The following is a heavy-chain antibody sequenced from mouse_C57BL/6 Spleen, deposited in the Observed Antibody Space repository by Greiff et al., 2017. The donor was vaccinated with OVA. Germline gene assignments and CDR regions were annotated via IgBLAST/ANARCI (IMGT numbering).Heavy chain of an antibody. V-gene: IGHV1-4*01. D-gene: IGHD4-1*01. CDR2: INPSSGYT. J-gene: IGHJ2*01. CDR1: GYTFTSYT. CDR3: ARWAGTSYFDY. Sequence: VKLQQSGAELARPGASVKMSCKASGYTFTSYTMHWVKQRPGQGLEWIGYINPSSGYTKYNQKFKDKATLTADKSSSTAYMQLSSLTSEDSAVYYCARWAGTSYFDYWGQGTTLTVSS.